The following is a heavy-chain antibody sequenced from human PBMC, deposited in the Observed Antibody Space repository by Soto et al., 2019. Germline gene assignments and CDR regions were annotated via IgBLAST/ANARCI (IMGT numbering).Heavy chain of an antibody. CDR1: GFTFSSYS. D-gene: IGHD5-12*01. Sequence: GGSLRLSCAASGFTFSSYSMNWVRQAPGKGLEWVSYISSSSSTIYYADSVKGRFTISRDNAKNSLYLQMNSLRAEDTAVYYCARDGRLRWDYYYMDVWGKGTTVTVSS. CDR2: ISSSSSTI. CDR3: ARDGRLRWDYYYMDV. J-gene: IGHJ6*03. V-gene: IGHV3-48*01.